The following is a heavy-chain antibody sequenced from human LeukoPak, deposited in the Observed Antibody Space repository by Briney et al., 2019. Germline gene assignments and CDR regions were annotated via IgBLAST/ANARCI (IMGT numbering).Heavy chain of an antibody. CDR1: GFTFSSYA. CDR2: IYSGGST. J-gene: IGHJ3*02. V-gene: IGHV3-23*03. Sequence: GGSLRLSCAASGFTFSSYAMSWVRQAPGKGLEWVSVIYSGGSTYYADSVKGRFTISRDNSKKSLYLQMNSLRPEDTALYYCTKDVGYCSGGICPNADAFDIWGQGTMVTVSS. D-gene: IGHD2-15*01. CDR3: TKDVGYCSGGICPNADAFDI.